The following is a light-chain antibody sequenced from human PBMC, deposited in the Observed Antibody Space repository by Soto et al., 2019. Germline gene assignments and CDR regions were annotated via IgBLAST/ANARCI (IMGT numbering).Light chain of an antibody. CDR2: DVS. Sequence: QSALTQPASVSGSPGQSITSSCTGTSSDVGGYNYVYWYQQHPGKAPKLMIYDVSNRPSGVSNRFSGSKSGNTASLIVSGLQAEDEADYYCSSYTSSSTLVVFGGGTKLTVL. J-gene: IGLJ2*01. CDR3: SSYTSSSTLVV. CDR1: SSDVGGYNY. V-gene: IGLV2-14*01.